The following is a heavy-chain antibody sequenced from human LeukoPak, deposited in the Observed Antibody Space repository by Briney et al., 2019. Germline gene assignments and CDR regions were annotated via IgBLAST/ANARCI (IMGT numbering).Heavy chain of an antibody. Sequence: GGSLRLSCAAFGFTFSSYWMSWVRQAPGKGLEWVANIKQDGSERYYVDSVKGRFTISRDNAKNSLYLQMYSLRAEDTAVYYCARAVIAAAGYYYNYMDVWGKGTTVTISS. D-gene: IGHD6-13*01. CDR2: IKQDGSER. CDR3: ARAVIAAAGYYYNYMDV. V-gene: IGHV3-7*01. CDR1: GFTFSSYW. J-gene: IGHJ6*03.